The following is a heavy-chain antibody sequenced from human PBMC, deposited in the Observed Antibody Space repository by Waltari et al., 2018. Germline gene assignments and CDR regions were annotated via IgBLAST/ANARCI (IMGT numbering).Heavy chain of an antibody. D-gene: IGHD3-10*01. CDR3: ARGFRGHDAFDI. J-gene: IGHJ3*02. CDR1: GYTFTSYD. V-gene: IGHV1-8*01. Sequence: HVQLVQSGDEVKRPGASVKVSCKASGYTFTSYDINWVRQATGQGLEWMGWMNPNSGYTAYAQNFQGRVTITRDTSIRTAYMELSSLTSEDTAVYYCARGFRGHDAFDIWGQGTMVTVSS. CDR2: MNPNSGYT.